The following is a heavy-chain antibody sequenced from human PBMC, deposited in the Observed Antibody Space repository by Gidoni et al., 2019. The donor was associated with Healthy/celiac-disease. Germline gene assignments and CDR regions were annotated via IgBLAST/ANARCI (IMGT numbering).Heavy chain of an antibody. Sequence: QLQLQESGPGLVKPSETLSLTCTVSGGSISSISYYWGWIRQPPGKGLDWIGSIYYSGSTYYNPSLKSRVTISVDTSKNQFSLKLSSVTAADTAVYYCASHRDGENEDYWGQGTLVTVLL. J-gene: IGHJ4*02. CDR2: IYYSGST. CDR1: GGSISSISYY. V-gene: IGHV4-39*01. CDR3: ASHRDGENEDY.